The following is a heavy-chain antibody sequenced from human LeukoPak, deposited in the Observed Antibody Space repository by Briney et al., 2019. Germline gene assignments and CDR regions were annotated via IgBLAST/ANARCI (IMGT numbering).Heavy chain of an antibody. Sequence: GSSVKVSCKASGGTFSSYAISWVRQAPGQGLEWMGGIIPIFGTAIYAQKFQGRVTITTDESTSTAYMELSSLRSEDTAVYYCARVRYCSSTSCYYFDYWGQGTLVTVSS. CDR2: IIPIFGTA. D-gene: IGHD2-2*01. CDR1: GGTFSSYA. CDR3: ARVRYCSSTSCYYFDY. J-gene: IGHJ4*02. V-gene: IGHV1-69*05.